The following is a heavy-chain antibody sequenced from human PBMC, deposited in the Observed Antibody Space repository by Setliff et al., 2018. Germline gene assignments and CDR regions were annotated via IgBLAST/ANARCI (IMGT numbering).Heavy chain of an antibody. J-gene: IGHJ6*03. Sequence: SETLSLTCTVSGGSISTYYWSWIRPPAGKGLEWIGRMYTSGHTNYNTSLKSRVTMSLDTSKNQFSLKLNSVTAADTAMYYCAREQWLDPPGYYYMDVWAKGTTVT. CDR2: MYTSGHT. CDR1: GGSISTYY. CDR3: AREQWLDPPGYYYMDV. D-gene: IGHD6-19*01. V-gene: IGHV4-4*07.